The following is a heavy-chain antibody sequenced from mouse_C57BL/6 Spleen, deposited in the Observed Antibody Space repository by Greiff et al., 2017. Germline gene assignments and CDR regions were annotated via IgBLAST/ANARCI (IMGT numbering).Heavy chain of an antibody. CDR1: GYTFTSYG. CDR3: ARFTTVVPFDY. J-gene: IGHJ2*01. CDR2: IYPRSGNT. D-gene: IGHD1-1*01. Sequence: QVQLQQSGAELARPGASVKLSCKASGYTFTSYGISWVKQRTGQGLEWIGEIYPRSGNTYYNEKFKGKATLTADKSSSTAYMELLSLTSEDSAVYFCARFTTVVPFDYWGQGTTLTVSS. V-gene: IGHV1-81*01.